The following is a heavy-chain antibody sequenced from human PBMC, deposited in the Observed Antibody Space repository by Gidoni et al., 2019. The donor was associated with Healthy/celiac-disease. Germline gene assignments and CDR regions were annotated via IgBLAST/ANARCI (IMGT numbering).Heavy chain of an antibody. D-gene: IGHD3-22*01. J-gene: IGHJ4*02. V-gene: IGHV4-39*01. CDR2: IYYSGST. Sequence: QLQLQESGPGLVKPSETLSLTCTVSGGSISSSSYYWGWIRQPPGKGLEWIGSIYYSGSTYYNPSLKSRVTISVDTSKNQFSLKLSSVTAADTAVYYCARGTTVSSGYYFDYWGQGTLVTVSS. CDR3: ARGTTVSSGYYFDY. CDR1: GGSISSSSYY.